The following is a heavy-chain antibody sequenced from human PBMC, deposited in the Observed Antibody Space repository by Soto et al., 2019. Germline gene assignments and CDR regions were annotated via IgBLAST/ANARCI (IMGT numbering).Heavy chain of an antibody. J-gene: IGHJ6*03. CDR1: GFTLRGYA. V-gene: IGHV3-64*01. D-gene: IGHD6-6*01. CDR2: ISSNGVGT. CDR3: ARRARPDFYYMAV. Sequence: EVQLAESGGGLAQPGGSLRLSCAASGFTLRGYAMDWVRQAPGKGLEYVSGISSNGVGTYYANSVQGRLTISRDNSKNTVYLQMGSLRPEDIAVYYCARRARPDFYYMAVCGNGTTVTFSS.